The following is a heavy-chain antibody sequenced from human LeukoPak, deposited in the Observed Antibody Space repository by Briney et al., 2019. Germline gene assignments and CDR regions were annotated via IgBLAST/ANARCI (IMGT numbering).Heavy chain of an antibody. J-gene: IGHJ4*02. CDR1: GYTFTSYG. D-gene: IGHD2-21*02. CDR3: ARAGTAPLLDY. Sequence: ASVKVSCKASGYTFTSYGIIWVRQAPGQGLQWMGWISAHNGKTNYAQNLQGRVTMTTDTSTNTVYLELRSLTSDYTAVYYCARAGTAPLLDYWGQGTLVTVSS. V-gene: IGHV1-18*01. CDR2: ISAHNGKT.